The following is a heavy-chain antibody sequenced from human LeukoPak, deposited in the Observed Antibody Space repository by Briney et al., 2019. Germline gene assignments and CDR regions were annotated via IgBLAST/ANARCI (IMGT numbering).Heavy chain of an antibody. CDR3: ARYYCSAANCPGIDY. D-gene: IGHD2-15*01. CDR2: IYYSGST. CDR1: GGPISSYY. Sequence: SETLSLTCTVSGGPISSYYWSWIRQPPGKGLEWIGYIYYSGSTYYNPSLKSRLTISLDTSKNQFSLRLSSVTAADTAVYYCARYYCSAANCPGIDYWGQGTLVTVSS. V-gene: IGHV4-59*06. J-gene: IGHJ4*02.